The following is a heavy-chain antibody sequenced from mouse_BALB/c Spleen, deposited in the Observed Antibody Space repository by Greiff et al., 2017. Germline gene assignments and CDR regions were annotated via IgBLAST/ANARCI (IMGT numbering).Heavy chain of an antibody. CDR3: GRGSRDYGNIDAMDY. D-gene: IGHD2-1*01. CDR2: IRNKANGYTT. CDR1: GFTFTGYY. Sequence: DVKLVESGGGLVQPGGSLSLSCATSGFTFTGYYMSWVRQPPGKALEWLGFIRNKANGYTTEYSASVKGRFTISRANSQSILYLQMNTPRAEDSATYYCGRGSRDYGNIDAMDYWGQGTPVTVSA. J-gene: IGHJ4*01. V-gene: IGHV7-3*02.